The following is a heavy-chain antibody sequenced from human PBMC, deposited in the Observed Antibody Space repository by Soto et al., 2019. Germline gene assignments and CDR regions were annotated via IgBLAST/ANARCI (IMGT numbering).Heavy chain of an antibody. CDR3: AKSAPGSGYYTDYYGYGMDV. V-gene: IGHV1-18*04. D-gene: IGHD3-3*01. CDR1: GYTFTSYG. CDR2: ISAYNGNT. J-gene: IGHJ6*01. Sequence: QVQLVQSGAEVKKPGASVKVSCKASGYTFTSYGISWVRQAPGQGLEWMGWISAYNGNTNYAQKLQGRVTMTADTPTSTAYMELRSLRSDVTGVYYWAKSAPGSGYYTDYYGYGMDV.